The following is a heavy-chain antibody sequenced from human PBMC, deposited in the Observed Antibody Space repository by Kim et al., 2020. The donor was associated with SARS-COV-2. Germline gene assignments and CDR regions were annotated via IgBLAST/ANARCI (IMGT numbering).Heavy chain of an antibody. D-gene: IGHD1-20*01. CDR1: GGSVSSGAYY. J-gene: IGHJ3*02. Sequence: SETLSLTCTVSGGSVSSGAYYWGWIRQYPGKGLEWIGYIYYSGGTYYNPSLKSRVTISSDTSKNQFSLNLSSLTAADSAVYFCARGDITGTNDAFDIWGQGAMVTVSS. CDR3: ARGDITGTNDAFDI. V-gene: IGHV4-31*03. CDR2: IYYSGGT.